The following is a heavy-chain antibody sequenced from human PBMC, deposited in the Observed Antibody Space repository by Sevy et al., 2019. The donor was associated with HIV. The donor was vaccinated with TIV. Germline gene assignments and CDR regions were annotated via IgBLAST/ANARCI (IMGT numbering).Heavy chain of an antibody. CDR3: TRERDTAMVDSHYCYYGIDV. D-gene: IGHD5-18*01. V-gene: IGHV3-49*03. CDR2: IRSKAYGGTK. J-gene: IGHJ6*02. CDR1: GFTFGDYA. Sequence: GGSLRLSCTASGFTFGDYAMSWFRQAPGKGLEWVGFIRSKAYGGTKEYAASVKGRFTISRDNSKSIAYLQMNSLKTEDTAVYYCTRERDTAMVDSHYCYYGIDVWGQGTTVTVSS.